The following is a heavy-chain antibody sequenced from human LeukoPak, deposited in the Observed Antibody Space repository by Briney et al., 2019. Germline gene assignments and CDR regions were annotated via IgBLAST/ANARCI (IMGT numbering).Heavy chain of an antibody. CDR2: INPNSGGT. V-gene: IGHV1-2*02. J-gene: IGHJ1*01. D-gene: IGHD6-13*01. Sequence: ASVKVSCKASGYTFTGYCMHWVRQAPGQGLEWMGWINPNSGGTNYAQKFQGRVTMTRDTSISTAYMELSRLRSDDTAVYYCARDHAENPSSSWYWSGITNWGQGTLVTVSS. CDR1: GYTFTGYC. CDR3: ARDHAENPSSSWYWSGITN.